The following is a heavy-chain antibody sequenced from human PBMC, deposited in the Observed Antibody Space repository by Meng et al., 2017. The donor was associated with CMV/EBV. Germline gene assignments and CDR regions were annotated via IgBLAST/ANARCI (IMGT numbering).Heavy chain of an antibody. CDR1: GFTFSSYW. J-gene: IGHJ5*02. V-gene: IGHV3-74*01. D-gene: IGHD6-6*01. Sequence: ASGFTFSSYWMHWVRHAPGKGLVWVSRINSDGSSTSYAASVQGRFTISRDNAKNTLYLQMNSLRAEDTAVYYCARDSIAARPGWFDPWGQGTLVTVSS. CDR2: INSDGSST. CDR3: ARDSIAARPGWFDP.